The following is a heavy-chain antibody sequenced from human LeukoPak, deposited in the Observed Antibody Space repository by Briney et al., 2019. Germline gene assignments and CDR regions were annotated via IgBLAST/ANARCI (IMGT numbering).Heavy chain of an antibody. CDR3: AKALRGNVDTAMVR. J-gene: IGHJ4*02. D-gene: IGHD5-18*01. V-gene: IGHV3-23*01. Sequence: GGSLRLSCAASGFTFSSYAMSWVRQAPGKGLEWVSAISGSGGSTYYADSVKGRFTISRDNSKNTLYLQMNSLRAEDTAVYYCAKALRGNVDTAMVRWGQGTLVTVSP. CDR1: GFTFSSYA. CDR2: ISGSGGST.